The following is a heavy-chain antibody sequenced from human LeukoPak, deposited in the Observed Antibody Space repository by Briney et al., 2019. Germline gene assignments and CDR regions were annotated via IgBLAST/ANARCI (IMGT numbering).Heavy chain of an antibody. CDR3: ARVGVVPAATVAFDI. Sequence: PSETLSLTCTVSGGSISSYYWSWIRQPAGKGLESIGHISTSGSTNYNPSLKSRVTMSVDTSKNQFSLKLSSVTAADTAVYYCARVGVVPAATVAFDIWGQGTMVTVSS. V-gene: IGHV4-4*07. CDR2: ISTSGST. CDR1: GGSISSYY. D-gene: IGHD2-2*01. J-gene: IGHJ3*02.